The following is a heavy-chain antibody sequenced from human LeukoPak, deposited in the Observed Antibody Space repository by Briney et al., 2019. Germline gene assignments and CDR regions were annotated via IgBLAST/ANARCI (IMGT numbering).Heavy chain of an antibody. CDR3: ARTYYDILTGYLNYFDY. J-gene: IGHJ4*02. V-gene: IGHV1-18*01. D-gene: IGHD3-9*01. Sequence: ASVKVSYKASGYTFTSYGISWVRQAPGQGLEWMGWISAYNGNTNYAQKLQGRVTMTTDTSTSTAYMELRSLRSDDTAVYYCARTYYDILTGYLNYFDYWGQGTLVTVSS. CDR1: GYTFTSYG. CDR2: ISAYNGNT.